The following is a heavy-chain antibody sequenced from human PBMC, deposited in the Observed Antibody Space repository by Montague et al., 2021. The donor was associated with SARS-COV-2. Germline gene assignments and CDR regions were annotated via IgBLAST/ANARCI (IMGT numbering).Heavy chain of an antibody. V-gene: IGHV4-39*01. D-gene: IGHD3-9*01. CDR3: ARLSKTGYPPLYYCGMDV. Sequence: YNPSLKSRVTISVDTSMNQFSLKLSSVTAADTAVYYCARLSKTGYPPLYYCGMDVLCQGTTVTVAS. J-gene: IGHJ6*02.